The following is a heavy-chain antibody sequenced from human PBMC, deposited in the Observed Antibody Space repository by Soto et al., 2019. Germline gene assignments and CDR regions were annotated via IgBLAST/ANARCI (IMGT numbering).Heavy chain of an antibody. D-gene: IGHD6-19*01. CDR1: GFTFSRYW. J-gene: IGHJ3*02. CDR2: INSDGGTT. CDR3: ARYSSDWTPDAFDI. V-gene: IGHV3-74*01. Sequence: EVQLVESGGGLVQPGGSLRLSCAASGFTFSRYWMHWVRQAPGKGLVWVSRINSDGGTTNYADSVKGRLTISRDNAKNTLYLQMNSLRAEDTAVYYCARYSSDWTPDAFDIWGQGTMVTVSS.